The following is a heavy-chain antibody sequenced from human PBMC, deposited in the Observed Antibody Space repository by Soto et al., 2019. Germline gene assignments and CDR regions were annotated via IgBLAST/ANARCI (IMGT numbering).Heavy chain of an antibody. J-gene: IGHJ6*02. CDR3: ARRITSYYGMDV. CDR1: GGSISSSSYY. V-gene: IGHV4-39*01. CDR2: IYYSGST. D-gene: IGHD3-10*01. Sequence: SETLSLTCTVSGGSISSSSYYWGWIRQPPGKGLEWIGSIYYSGSTYYNPSLKSRVTISVDTSKNQFSLKLSSVTAADTAVYYCARRITSYYGMDVWGQGTTVTVAS.